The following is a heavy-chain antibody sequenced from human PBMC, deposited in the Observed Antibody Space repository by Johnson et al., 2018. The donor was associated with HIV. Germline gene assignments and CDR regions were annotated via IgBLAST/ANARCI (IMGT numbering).Heavy chain of an antibody. Sequence: QMQLVESGGGVVQPGRSLRLSCAASGFTFSSYGMHWVRQAPGKGLEWVAFIRSDGSSKYYADSVKGRFTISRDNSKNTLYLQMNSLRAEDTAVYYCAKLLVDTIMEEHDAFDIWGQGTMVTVSS. J-gene: IGHJ3*02. CDR3: AKLLVDTIMEEHDAFDI. CDR2: IRSDGSSK. CDR1: GFTFSSYG. D-gene: IGHD5-18*01. V-gene: IGHV3-30*02.